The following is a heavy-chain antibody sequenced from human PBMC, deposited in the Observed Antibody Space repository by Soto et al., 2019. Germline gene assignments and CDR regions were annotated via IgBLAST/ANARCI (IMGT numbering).Heavy chain of an antibody. CDR2: INYSGST. D-gene: IGHD3-9*01. CDR3: ARQDDILTGVDY. J-gene: IGHJ4*02. CDR1: GGSISYYY. V-gene: IGHV4-59*08. Sequence: SETLSLTCTVSGGSISYYYWSWIRQPPGKGLEWIGYINYSGSTNYNPSLKSRVSIPIATSKNHFSLKLSSVSAADTAVYYCARQDDILTGVDYWGQGTLVTVSS.